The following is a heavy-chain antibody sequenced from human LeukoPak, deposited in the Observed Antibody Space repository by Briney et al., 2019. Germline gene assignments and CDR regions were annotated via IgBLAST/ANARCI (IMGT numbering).Heavy chain of an antibody. D-gene: IGHD3-9*01. CDR2: INHSGST. CDR1: GGSFSGYY. V-gene: IGHV4-34*01. J-gene: IGHJ4*02. CDR3: ARDDYDILTGINYFDY. Sequence: PSETLSLTCAVYGGSFSGYYWSWIRQPPGKGLEWIGVINHSGSTNYNPSLKSRVTISVDTSKNQFSLKLSSVTAADTAVYYCARDDYDILTGINYFDYWGQGTLVTVSS.